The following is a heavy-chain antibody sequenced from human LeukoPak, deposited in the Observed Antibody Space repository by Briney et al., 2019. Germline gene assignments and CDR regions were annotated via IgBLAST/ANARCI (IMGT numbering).Heavy chain of an antibody. Sequence: GGSLRLSCAASGFTFSSYAMSWVRQAPGKGLEWVSAISGSGGSTYYADSVKGRFTISRDNSKNTLYLQMNSRRAEDTAVYDCAKMGMVRGNDYWGQGTLVTVSS. CDR3: AKMGMVRGNDY. CDR1: GFTFSSYA. D-gene: IGHD3-10*01. V-gene: IGHV3-23*01. CDR2: ISGSGGST. J-gene: IGHJ4*02.